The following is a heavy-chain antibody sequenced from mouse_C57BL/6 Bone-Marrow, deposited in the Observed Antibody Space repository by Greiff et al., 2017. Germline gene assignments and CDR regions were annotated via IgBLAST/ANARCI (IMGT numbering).Heavy chain of an antibody. CDR2: IYPGSGST. CDR1: GYTFTSYW. V-gene: IGHV1-55*01. CDR3: ARRGLLRYYFDY. Sequence: VQLQQPGAELVKPGASVKMSCKASGYTFTSYWITWVKQRPGQGLEWIGDIYPGSGSTNYNEKFTSKATLTVATSSSTAYMQLSSLTSEDSAVYYCARRGLLRYYFDYWGQGTTLTVSS. D-gene: IGHD1-1*01. J-gene: IGHJ2*01.